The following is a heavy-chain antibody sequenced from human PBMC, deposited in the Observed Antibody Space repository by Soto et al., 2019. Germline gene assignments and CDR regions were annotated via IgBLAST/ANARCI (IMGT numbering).Heavy chain of an antibody. D-gene: IGHD2-15*01. CDR1: GFTFSNAW. CDR2: IKSKTDGGTT. Sequence: GGSLRLSCAASGFTFSNAWMNWVRQAPGKGLEWVGRIKSKTDGGTTDYAAPVKGRFTISRDDSKNTLYLQMNSLKTEDTAVYYCTTVGYCSGGSCSTEPQKDYWGQGTLVTVSS. CDR3: TTVGYCSGGSCSTEPQKDY. J-gene: IGHJ4*02. V-gene: IGHV3-15*07.